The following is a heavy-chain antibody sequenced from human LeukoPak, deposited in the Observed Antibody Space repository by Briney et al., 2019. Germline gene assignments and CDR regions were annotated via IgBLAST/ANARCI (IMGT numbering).Heavy chain of an antibody. CDR2: ISDDGNIK. D-gene: IGHD6-6*01. Sequence: GGSLRLSCAASGLIFSRDGMHWVRQAPGKGLEWVAVISDDGNIKYYADSVKGRFTISRDNAKNSLYLQMNSLRAEDTAVYYCARVYHSSSGRAIDYWGQGTLVTVSS. J-gene: IGHJ4*02. CDR3: ARVYHSSSGRAIDY. CDR1: GLIFSRDG. V-gene: IGHV3-30*03.